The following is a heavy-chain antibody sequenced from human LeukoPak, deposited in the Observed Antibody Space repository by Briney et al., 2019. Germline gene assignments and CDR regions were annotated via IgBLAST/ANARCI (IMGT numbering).Heavy chain of an antibody. D-gene: IGHD3-16*01. Sequence: ASVKVSCKASGYTFTAYYMHWVRQAPGQGLEWMGWINPKSGGTNYPQKFQGRVTMTRDTSISTAYMELSRLRSDDTAVYYCAREPITFGGSVPDAFDIWGQGTMVTVSS. CDR1: GYTFTAYY. J-gene: IGHJ3*02. CDR3: AREPITFGGSVPDAFDI. V-gene: IGHV1-2*02. CDR2: INPKSGGT.